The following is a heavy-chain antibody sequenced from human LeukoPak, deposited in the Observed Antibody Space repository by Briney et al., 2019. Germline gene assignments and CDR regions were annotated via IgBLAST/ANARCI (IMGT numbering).Heavy chain of an antibody. D-gene: IGHD6-19*01. CDR2: INPNSGGT. J-gene: IGHJ4*02. CDR1: GYTFTGYY. Sequence: PSVKVSCKASGYTFTGYYMHWVRQAPGQGLEWMGRINPNSGGTNYAQKFQGRVTMTRDTSIRTAYMELSRLRSDDTAVYYCARRGIAVAGTLPLIDYWGQGTLVTVSS. V-gene: IGHV1-2*06. CDR3: ARRGIAVAGTLPLIDY.